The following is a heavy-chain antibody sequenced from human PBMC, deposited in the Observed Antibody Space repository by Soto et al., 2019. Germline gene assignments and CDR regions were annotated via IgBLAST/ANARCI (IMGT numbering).Heavy chain of an antibody. J-gene: IGHJ4*02. CDR3: ARSNVQRFLEWLLPDY. CDR1: GGTFSSYA. CDR2: IIPIFGTA. D-gene: IGHD3-3*01. V-gene: IGHV1-69*13. Sequence: SVKVSCKASGGTFSSYAISWVRQAPGQGLEWMGGIIPIFGTANYAQKFQGRVTITADESTSTAYMELSSLRSEDTAVYYCARSNVQRFLEWLLPDYWGQGTLVTVYS.